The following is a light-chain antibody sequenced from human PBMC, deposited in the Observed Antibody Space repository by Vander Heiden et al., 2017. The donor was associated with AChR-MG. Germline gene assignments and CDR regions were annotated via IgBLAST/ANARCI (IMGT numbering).Light chain of an antibody. CDR3: QAWDSSTYVV. CDR2: QDS. J-gene: IGLJ2*01. V-gene: IGLV3-1*01. Sequence: SYELTQPPSVSVSPGQTASITCSGDKLGDKYACWYQQKPGQSPVLVIYQDSKRPSGIPERFSGSNSGNTATLTISGTQAMDEADDDCQAWDSSTYVVFGGGTKLTGL. CDR1: KLGDKY.